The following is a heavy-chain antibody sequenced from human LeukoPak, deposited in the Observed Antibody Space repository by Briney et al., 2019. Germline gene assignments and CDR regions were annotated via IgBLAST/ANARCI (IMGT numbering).Heavy chain of an antibody. V-gene: IGHV4-39*01. D-gene: IGHD5-12*01. CDR1: GGSISSSSYY. CDR3: ARHSGYGYVYPFDY. J-gene: IGHJ4*02. CDR2: IYYSGST. Sequence: SETLSLTCTVSGGSISSSSYYWGWIRQPPGKGLEWIGTIYYSGSTYYNPSLKSRLTISVDTSKNRFSLGLTSVTAADTAVYYCARHSGYGYVYPFDYWGQGTLVTVSS.